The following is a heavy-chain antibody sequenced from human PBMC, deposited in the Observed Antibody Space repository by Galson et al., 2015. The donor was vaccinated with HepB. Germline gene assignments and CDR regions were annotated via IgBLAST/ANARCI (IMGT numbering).Heavy chain of an antibody. CDR1: GGTFSSYA. D-gene: IGHD4-23*01. J-gene: IGHJ6*02. V-gene: IGHV1-69*06. Sequence: SVKVSCKAPGGTFSSYAISWVRQAPGQGLEWMGGIIPIFGTANYAQKFQGRVTITADKSTSTAYMELSSLRSEDTAVYYCAREAVTSPGYGGNLYYYGMDVWGQGTTVTVSS. CDR2: IIPIFGTA. CDR3: AREAVTSPGYGGNLYYYGMDV.